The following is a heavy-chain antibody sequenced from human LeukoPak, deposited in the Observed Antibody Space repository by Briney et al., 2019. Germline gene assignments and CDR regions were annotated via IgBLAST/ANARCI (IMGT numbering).Heavy chain of an antibody. CDR2: MTSDGSST. D-gene: IGHD3-16*01. Sequence: GGCLRLSCAASGFTFSNYWWHWVRQAPGGGLVWVERMTSDGSSTSHADAVKGRFTISRDNAKNTLYLQMNSLRVEDTAVYYCARDYAVGESFDIWGQGTLVTVSS. CDR1: GFTFSNYW. CDR3: ARDYAVGESFDI. V-gene: IGHV3-74*01. J-gene: IGHJ3*02.